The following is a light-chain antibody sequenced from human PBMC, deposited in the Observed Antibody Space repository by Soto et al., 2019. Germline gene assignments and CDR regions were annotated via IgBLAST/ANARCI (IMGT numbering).Light chain of an antibody. CDR3: QQLKSFPLS. Sequence: IQLTQSPSSLSASVGDRVTITCRSRQGISSSLAWYQQQPGKAPKLLSYAASTLQSGVPSRFSGSGSGTDFTLTISSLQPEDFATYYCQQLKSFPLSFGGGTTVEIK. CDR2: AAS. J-gene: IGKJ4*01. V-gene: IGKV1-9*01. CDR1: QGISSS.